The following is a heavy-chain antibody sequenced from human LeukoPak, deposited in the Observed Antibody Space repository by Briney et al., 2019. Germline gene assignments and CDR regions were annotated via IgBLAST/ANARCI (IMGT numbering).Heavy chain of an antibody. CDR2: IFYSGTT. CDR3: ARQWFGPARKFDY. J-gene: IGHJ4*02. CDR1: SGSTSSSSFY. Sequence: PSETLSLTCTVSSGSTSSSSFYWGWIRQPPGKGLEWIGTIFYSGTTWYNPSLKSRVTISVDTSKNQFSLKLSSVTAADTAVYFCARQWFGPARKFDYWGQGTLVTVSS. D-gene: IGHD3-10*01. V-gene: IGHV4-39*01.